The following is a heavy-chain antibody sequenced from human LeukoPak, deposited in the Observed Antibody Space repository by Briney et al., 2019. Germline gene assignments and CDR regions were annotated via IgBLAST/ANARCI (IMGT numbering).Heavy chain of an antibody. D-gene: IGHD1-26*01. Sequence: GGSLRLSCAASGFSFDDYAMHWVRQAPGKGLEWVSGISWNSGSIGYADSVKGRFTISRDNTKNSLYLQMNRLTTEDTDLYDCAKGVYSGSYYGHMVYWGQGTLVTVSS. CDR3: AKGVYSGSYYGHMVY. V-gene: IGHV3-9*01. J-gene: IGHJ4*02. CDR2: ISWNSGSI. CDR1: GFSFDDYA.